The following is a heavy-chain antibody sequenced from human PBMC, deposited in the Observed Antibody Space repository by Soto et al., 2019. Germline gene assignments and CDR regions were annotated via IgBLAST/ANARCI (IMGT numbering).Heavy chain of an antibody. CDR3: AREYGSGSRFDY. Sequence: QVQLVQSGAEVKKPGASVKVSCKASGYTFTSYGISWARQAPGQGLEWMGWISAYNGNTNYAQKLQGRVTITTDTSMSAAYMEMRSLRSDDTAVYYCAREYGSGSRFDYWGQGTLVTVAS. D-gene: IGHD3-10*01. CDR1: GYTFTSYG. J-gene: IGHJ4*02. V-gene: IGHV1-18*01. CDR2: ISAYNGNT.